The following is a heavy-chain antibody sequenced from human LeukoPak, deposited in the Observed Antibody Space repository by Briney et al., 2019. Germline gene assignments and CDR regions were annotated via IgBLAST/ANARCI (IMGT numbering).Heavy chain of an antibody. CDR2: IKQGGSEK. J-gene: IGHJ5*02. V-gene: IGHV3-7*01. Sequence: PGGSLRLSCAASGFTFSSYWMSWVRQAPGKGLEWVANIKQGGSEKYYVDSVKGRFTISRDNAKNSLYLQMNSLRAEDTVVYYCARGGFWDWFDPWGQGTLVTVSS. D-gene: IGHD3-16*01. CDR3: ARGGFWDWFDP. CDR1: GFTFSSYW.